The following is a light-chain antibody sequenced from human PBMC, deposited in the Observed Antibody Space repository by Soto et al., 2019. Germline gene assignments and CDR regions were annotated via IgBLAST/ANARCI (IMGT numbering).Light chain of an antibody. V-gene: IGKV1-33*01. CDR3: QHYDHLPPFT. J-gene: IGKJ3*01. CDR1: QDIRKY. Sequence: DIQMTQSPSSLSASVGDRVTITCQASQDIRKYLNWYQQKPGRAPKLLIYGASNLETGVPSRFSGSGYWTDFTFTISILHPEDIATYYCQHYDHLPPFTFGPGTKVAIK. CDR2: GAS.